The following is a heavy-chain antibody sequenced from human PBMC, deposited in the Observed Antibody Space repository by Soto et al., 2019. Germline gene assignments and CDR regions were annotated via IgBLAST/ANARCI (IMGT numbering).Heavy chain of an antibody. D-gene: IGHD3-3*01. CDR3: AREGIYDFWSGYPSNYMDV. CDR2: IYYSGST. V-gene: IGHV4-59*12. CDR1: GGSINSYD. Sequence: SETLALTCTVSGGSINSYDWNWIRKHPGKELEWIGYIYYSGSTNYNPSLKSRVTISVDTSKNQFSLKLSSVTAADTAVCYCAREGIYDFWSGYPSNYMDVWGKGTTVTVSS. J-gene: IGHJ6*03.